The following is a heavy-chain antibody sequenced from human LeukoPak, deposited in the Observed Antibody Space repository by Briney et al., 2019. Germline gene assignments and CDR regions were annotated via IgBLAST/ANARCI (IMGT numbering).Heavy chain of an antibody. CDR2: IYPRDGST. Sequence: ASVKVSCKASGYTFTSNYIHWVRQAPGQGLEWMGMIYPRDGSTSYAQKFQGKVTVTRDTSTSTVHMELSGLRSEDTAVYYCARDQEGFDYWGQGTLVTVSS. V-gene: IGHV1-46*01. CDR3: ARDQEGFDY. J-gene: IGHJ4*02. CDR1: GYTFTSNY.